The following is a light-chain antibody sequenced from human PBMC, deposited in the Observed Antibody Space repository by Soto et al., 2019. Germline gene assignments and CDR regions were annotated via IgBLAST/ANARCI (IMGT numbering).Light chain of an antibody. CDR3: QQRSNWST. J-gene: IGKJ4*01. CDR2: DAS. V-gene: IGKV3-11*01. CDR1: QSVSSY. Sequence: EIVLTQSPATLSLSPGERATLSCTANQSVSSYLAWYQQKSGQAPRLLIYDASNRATAIPGRFSGSGSGTDFTLTISSLEPEEFAFYYCQQRSNWSTFGGGTKVEIK.